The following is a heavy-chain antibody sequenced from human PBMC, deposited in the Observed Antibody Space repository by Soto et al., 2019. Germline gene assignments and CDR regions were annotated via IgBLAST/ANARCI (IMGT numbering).Heavy chain of an antibody. CDR2: IKPSTGDT. Sequence: GASVKVSCKTSAYTFSGYYLHWVRQAPGQGLEWMGWIKPSTGDTNYAEKFRGRVTMTRDTSVSTAYMELSSLRSDDTAVYYCTREQMATVTQVNWSDSWG. CDR3: TREQMATVTQVNWSDS. D-gene: IGHD3-10*01. V-gene: IGHV1-2*02. CDR1: AYTFSGYY. J-gene: IGHJ5*01.